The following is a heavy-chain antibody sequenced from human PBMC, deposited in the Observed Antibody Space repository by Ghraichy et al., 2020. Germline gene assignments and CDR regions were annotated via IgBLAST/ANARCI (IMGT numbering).Heavy chain of an antibody. CDR1: GITFSSYS. CDR3: ARDPAPGVFDY. V-gene: IGHV3-21*01. CDR2: ISSSSSYI. J-gene: IGHJ4*02. Sequence: GESLNISCAASGITFSSYSMNWVRQAPGKGLEWVSSISSSSSYIYYADSVKGRFTISRDNAKNSLYLQMNSLRAEDTAVYYCARDPAPGVFDYWGQGTLVTVSS.